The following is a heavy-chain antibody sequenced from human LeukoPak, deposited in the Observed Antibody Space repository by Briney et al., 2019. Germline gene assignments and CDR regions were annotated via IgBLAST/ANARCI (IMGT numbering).Heavy chain of an antibody. CDR1: GGSISSHY. J-gene: IGHJ6*03. V-gene: IGHV4-59*11. CDR3: ARRTGYLIYYYYYYMDV. Sequence: PSETLSLTCTVSGGSISSHYWSWIRQPPGKGLEWIGYIYYSGSTNYNPSLKSRVTISVDTSRNQFSLKLSSVTAADSAVYYCARRTGYLIYYYYYYMDVWGNGTMVTVSS. D-gene: IGHD3/OR15-3a*01. CDR2: IYYSGST.